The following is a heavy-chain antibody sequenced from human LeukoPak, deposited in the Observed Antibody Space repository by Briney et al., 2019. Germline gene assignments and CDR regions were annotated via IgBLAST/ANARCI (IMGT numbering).Heavy chain of an antibody. V-gene: IGHV3-43*02. Sequence: GGSLRLSCAASGFTFGDSAMHWVRQAPGKGLEWVSLISGDGGTTYYADSVKRRFTISRDNGKNFLYLQMNSLRTEDTAFYYCTKDRRTACPDASDIWGQGTMVTVSS. CDR3: TKDRRTACPDASDI. D-gene: IGHD6-6*01. CDR2: ISGDGGTT. J-gene: IGHJ3*02. CDR1: GFTFGDSA.